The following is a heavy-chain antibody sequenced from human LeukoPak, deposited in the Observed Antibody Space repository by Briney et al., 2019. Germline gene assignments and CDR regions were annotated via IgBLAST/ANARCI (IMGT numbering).Heavy chain of an antibody. D-gene: IGHD3-3*01. J-gene: IGHJ4*02. CDR2: IYYSGST. Sequence: SETLSLTCTVSGGSISSSSYYWGWIRQPPGKGLEWIGSIYYSGSTYYNPSLESRVTISVDTSKNQFSLKLSSVTAADTAVYYCARKNTIFGVVIEIDPSTYFDYWGQGTLVTVSS. CDR3: ARKNTIFGVVIEIDPSTYFDY. CDR1: GGSISSSSYY. V-gene: IGHV4-39*01.